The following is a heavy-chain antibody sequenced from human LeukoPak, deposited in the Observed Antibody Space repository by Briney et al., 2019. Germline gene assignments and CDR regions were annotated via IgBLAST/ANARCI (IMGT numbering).Heavy chain of an antibody. CDR3: AKDLAVAGINAFNI. J-gene: IGHJ3*02. Sequence: GGSLRLSCVAYGFTFSGYTMNWVRQAPGRGLEWVSSISGRGGSTYYADSVKGRFTISKEYLQMNSLRDEDTAVYYCAKDLAVAGINAFNIWGQGTLVTVSS. V-gene: IGHV3-23*01. CDR1: GFTFSGYT. CDR2: ISGRGGST. D-gene: IGHD6-19*01.